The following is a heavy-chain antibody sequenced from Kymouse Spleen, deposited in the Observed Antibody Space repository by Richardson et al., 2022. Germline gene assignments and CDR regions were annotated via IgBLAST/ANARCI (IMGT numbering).Heavy chain of an antibody. CDR3: AKGGAAAGPYYYGMDV. CDR2: ISGSGGST. D-gene: IGHD6-13*01. CDR1: GFTFSSYA. Sequence: EVQLVESGGGLVQPGGSLRLSCAASGFTFSSYAMSWVRQAPGKGLEWVSAISGSGGSTYYADSVKGRFTISRDNSKNTLYLQMNSLRAEDTAVYYCAKGGAAAGPYYYGMDVWGQGTTVTVSS. V-gene: IGHV3-23*04. J-gene: IGHJ6*02.